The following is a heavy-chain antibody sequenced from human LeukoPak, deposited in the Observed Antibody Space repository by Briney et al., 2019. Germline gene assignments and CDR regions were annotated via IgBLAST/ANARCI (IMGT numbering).Heavy chain of an antibody. CDR2: SNPNSGGT. CDR1: GYTFTGYY. CDR3: ASGAGNMKHQN. D-gene: IGHD2/OR15-2a*01. J-gene: IGHJ4*02. Sequence: ASVKVSCKASGYTFTGYYMHWVRQAPGQGLEWMGWSNPNSGGTNYQGRVPMTRDTSVSTAYMELSRLRTDATAVYYCASGAGNMKHQNWGQGTLVTVSS. V-gene: IGHV1-2*02.